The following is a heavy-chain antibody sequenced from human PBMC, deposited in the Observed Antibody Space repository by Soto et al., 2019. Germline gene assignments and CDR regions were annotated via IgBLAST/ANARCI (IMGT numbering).Heavy chain of an antibody. CDR3: ATISCPSSNNCYVVSGAGSHFDN. CDR1: GFTFTTQA. Sequence: EVQLLESGGGLVQPGGSLRLSCAASGFTFTTQAMSWVRQAPGKGLEWVSAMSGSGGYTYYADSVKGRFTIFRDNSKNTLFLQMSSLRVDDTAVYYCATISCPSSNNCYVVSGAGSHFDNWGQGSLVIVSS. CDR2: MSGSGGYT. J-gene: IGHJ4*02. D-gene: IGHD6-13*01. V-gene: IGHV3-23*01.